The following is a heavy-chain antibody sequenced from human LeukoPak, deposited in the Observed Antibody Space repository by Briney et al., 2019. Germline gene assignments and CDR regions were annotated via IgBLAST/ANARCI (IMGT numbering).Heavy chain of an antibody. CDR3: ARAANYYYYMDV. Sequence: SEALSLTCTVSGRPISSHYWSWIRQPPGKGLEWIGYIYYSGSTNYNPSLKSRVTISVDRSKNQFSLKLNSVTAADTAVYYCARAANYYYYMDVWGKGTTVTVSS. CDR1: GRPISSHY. V-gene: IGHV4-59*11. CDR2: IYYSGST. J-gene: IGHJ6*03.